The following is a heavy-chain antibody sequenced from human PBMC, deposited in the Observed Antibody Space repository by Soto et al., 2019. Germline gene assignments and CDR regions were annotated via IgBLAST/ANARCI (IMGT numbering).Heavy chain of an antibody. J-gene: IGHJ4*02. D-gene: IGHD6-19*01. V-gene: IGHV3-64D*06. Sequence: PGCCLRLSSSASVVTFKTLAMHWFRQTPGKGLEFVSAISSNGGNTYYADSVKGRFAISRDNSKNTLYLQMYSLRPEDTALYYCVKEGYMRSDWYGEFDCWGQGTLVTVSS. CDR2: ISSNGGNT. CDR3: VKEGYMRSDWYGEFDC. CDR1: VVTFKTLA.